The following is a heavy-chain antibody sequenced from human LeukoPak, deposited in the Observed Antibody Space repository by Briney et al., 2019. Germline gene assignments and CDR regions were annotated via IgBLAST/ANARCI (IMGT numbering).Heavy chain of an antibody. D-gene: IGHD3-3*01. Sequence: SETLSLTCTVSGGSISSYYWSWIRQPPGKGLEWIGYIYNSGSTNYNHSLKSRVTISEDMSNNQFSLKLSSVTAADTAVYYCAREGYDFWSAYYYGMDVWGQGTTVTVSS. CDR3: AREGYDFWSAYYYGMDV. J-gene: IGHJ6*02. CDR1: GGSISSYY. V-gene: IGHV4-59*12. CDR2: IYNSGST.